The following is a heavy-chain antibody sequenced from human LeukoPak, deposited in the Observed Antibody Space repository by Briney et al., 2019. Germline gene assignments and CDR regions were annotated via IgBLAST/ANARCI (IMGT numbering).Heavy chain of an antibody. J-gene: IGHJ3*02. V-gene: IGHV4-59*12. CDR3: ASDWNDAIDDAFDI. Sequence: SETLSLTCTVSGGSISSYYWSWIRQPPGKGLEWIGSIYYSGSTYYNPSLKSRVTISVDTSKNQFSLKLGSVTAADTAVYYCASDWNDAIDDAFDIWGQGTMVTVSS. CDR2: IYYSGST. D-gene: IGHD1-1*01. CDR1: GGSISSYY.